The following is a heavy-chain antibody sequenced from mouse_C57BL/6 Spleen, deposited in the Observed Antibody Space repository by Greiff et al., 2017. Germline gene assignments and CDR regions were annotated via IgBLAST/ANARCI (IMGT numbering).Heavy chain of an antibody. Sequence: QVQLQQPGAELVKPGASVKMSCKASGYTFTSYWITWVKQRPGQGLEWIGVIYPGSGSTNYNEKFKSKATLTVDTSSSTAYMQLSSLTSEDSAVYYCATFITTVERGFAYWGQGTLVTVSA. CDR1: GYTFTSYW. J-gene: IGHJ3*01. V-gene: IGHV1-55*01. CDR2: IYPGSGST. CDR3: ATFITTVERGFAY. D-gene: IGHD1-1*01.